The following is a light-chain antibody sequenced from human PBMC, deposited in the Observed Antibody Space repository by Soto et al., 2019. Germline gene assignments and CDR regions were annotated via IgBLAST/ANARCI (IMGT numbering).Light chain of an antibody. CDR2: NAS. Sequence: DIQMTQSPSTLSGSVGDRVTITCRASQTISSWLAWYQQKPGKAPKLLIYNASTLTSGVPSRFSGSGSGTEFTLTISSLQPDDFATYYCQHYNSYSDAFGQGTKVELK. V-gene: IGKV1-5*03. J-gene: IGKJ1*01. CDR1: QTISSW. CDR3: QHYNSYSDA.